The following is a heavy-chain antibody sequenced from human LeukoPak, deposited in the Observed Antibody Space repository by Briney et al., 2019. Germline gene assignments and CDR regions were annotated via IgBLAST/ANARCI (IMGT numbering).Heavy chain of an antibody. Sequence: GASVKVSCKASGGTFSSYAISWVRQAPGQGLEWMGGIIPIFGTANCAQKFQGRVTITADESTSTAYMELSSLRSEDTAVYYCARARAAMVRGGPLTDWGQGTLVTVSS. CDR3: ARARAAMVRGGPLTD. V-gene: IGHV1-69*13. J-gene: IGHJ4*02. CDR1: GGTFSSYA. D-gene: IGHD3-10*01. CDR2: IIPIFGTA.